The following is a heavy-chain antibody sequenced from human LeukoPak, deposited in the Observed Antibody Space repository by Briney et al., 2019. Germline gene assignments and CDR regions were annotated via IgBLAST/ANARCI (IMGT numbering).Heavy chain of an antibody. V-gene: IGHV4-59*08. CDR1: GGSISSYY. CDR3: ARQPHYGDYGGGMDV. Sequence: SETLSLTCTVSGGSISSYYWSWIRQPPGKGLEWIGYIYYSGSTNYNPSLKSRVTISVDTSKNQFSLKLSSVTAADAAVYYCARQPHYGDYGGGMDVWGQGTTVTVSS. J-gene: IGHJ6*02. D-gene: IGHD4-17*01. CDR2: IYYSGST.